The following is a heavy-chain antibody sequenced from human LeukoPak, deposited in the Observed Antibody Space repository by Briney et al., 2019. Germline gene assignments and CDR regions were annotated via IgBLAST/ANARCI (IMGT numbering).Heavy chain of an antibody. V-gene: IGHV4-61*02. CDR2: IFNTGST. CDR1: GDSIGRGSYY. J-gene: IGHJ4*02. CDR3: ARDICGYNYGCFDS. Sequence: TSETLSLTCAVSGDSIGRGSYYWGWIRQPAGKAPEWIGRIFNTGSTSYNPSLKSRVTISVDTSKNQFSLNLRSVTAADTAVYYCARDICGYNYGCFDSWGQGTLVTVSS. D-gene: IGHD5-18*01.